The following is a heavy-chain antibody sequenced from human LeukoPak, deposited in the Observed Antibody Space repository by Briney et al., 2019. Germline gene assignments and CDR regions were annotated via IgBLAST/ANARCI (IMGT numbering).Heavy chain of an antibody. J-gene: IGHJ5*02. Sequence: GGSLRLSCAASGFTVSSNYMSWVRQAPGKGLEWVSVIYSGGSTYYADSVKGRFTISRHNSKNTLYLQMNSLRAEDTAVYYCARGKQIKNSSGWYWFDPWGQGTLVTVSS. CDR2: IYSGGST. CDR1: GFTVSSNY. D-gene: IGHD6-19*01. V-gene: IGHV3-53*04. CDR3: ARGKQIKNSSGWYWFDP.